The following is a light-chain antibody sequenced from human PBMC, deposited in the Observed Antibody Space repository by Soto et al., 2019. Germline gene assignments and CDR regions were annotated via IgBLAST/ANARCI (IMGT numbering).Light chain of an antibody. CDR2: DAS. J-gene: IGKJ1*01. CDR1: QSISSW. Sequence: DIQMTQSPSTLSASVGDRVTITCRASQSISSWLAWYQQKPGKAPKLLIYDASSLESGVPSRFSGSGSGTEFTLTISCLQPDDFATYYCQQYNSYSTFGQGTKGDVK. CDR3: QQYNSYST. V-gene: IGKV1-5*01.